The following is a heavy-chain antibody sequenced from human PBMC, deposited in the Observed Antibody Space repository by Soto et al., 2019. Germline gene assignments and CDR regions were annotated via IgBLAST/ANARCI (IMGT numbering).Heavy chain of an antibody. V-gene: IGHV5-51*01. CDR2: IYPYDSDT. Sequence: GEPLKISCNGFGYTFTNYWVAWVRQMPGKGLEWMGIIYPYDSDTRYSPSFQGQVTLSADKSINTAYLQWNSLKASDTAMHYCARRPSNYYGVDVWGQGTTVTVSS. CDR3: ARRPSNYYGVDV. J-gene: IGHJ6*02. CDR1: GYTFTNYW.